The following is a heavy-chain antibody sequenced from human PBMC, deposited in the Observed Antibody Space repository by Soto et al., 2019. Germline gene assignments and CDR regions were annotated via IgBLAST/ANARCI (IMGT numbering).Heavy chain of an antibody. CDR2: ISRREGS. J-gene: IGHJ6*02. D-gene: IGHD1-1*01. V-gene: IGHV4-4*02. CDR3: ATQTISYTWDV. Sequence: QVQLQESGPGLVKPSGTLSLSCAVSGGSITNTKWWTWVRQAPGKGLEWIGEISRREGSTYNPSLKGRVAMSLETSNTHFSLRLSSVTAADTAVYYCATQTISYTWDVWGQGTTVTVS. CDR1: GGSITNTKW.